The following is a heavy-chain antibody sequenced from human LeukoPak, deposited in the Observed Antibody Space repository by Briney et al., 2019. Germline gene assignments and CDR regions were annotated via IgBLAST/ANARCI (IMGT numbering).Heavy chain of an antibody. J-gene: IGHJ2*01. V-gene: IGHV4-59*01. D-gene: IGHD3-22*01. CDR2: IYYTGRT. Sequence: SETLSLTCTVSGGSISSYYWSWIRQPPGKGLEWIGFIYYTGRTNYNPSLKSRVTISVDTSKNQFSLKLSSVTAAETAVYYCARDHGGYYDWYFDLWGRGTLVTVSS. CDR1: GGSISSYY. CDR3: ARDHGGYYDWYFDL.